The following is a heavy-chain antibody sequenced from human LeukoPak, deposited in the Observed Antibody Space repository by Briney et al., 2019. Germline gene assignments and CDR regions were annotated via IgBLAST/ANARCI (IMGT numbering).Heavy chain of an antibody. CDR3: ARDGKHIVVVTATSPDY. CDR2: IAHDGSNK. CDR1: GFTFINYV. V-gene: IGHV3-30*03. J-gene: IGHJ4*02. Sequence: PGGSLRLSCAASGFTFINYVMQWVRQAPGKWLELVALIAHDGSNKYYAESVKCRFTISRENSKNTVYLQMNSLRPEDTAVYSCARDGKHIVVVTATSPDYWGQGNLVTVSS. D-gene: IGHD2-21*02.